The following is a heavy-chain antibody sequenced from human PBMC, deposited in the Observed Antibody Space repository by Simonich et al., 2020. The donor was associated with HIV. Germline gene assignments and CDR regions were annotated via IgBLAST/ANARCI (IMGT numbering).Heavy chain of an antibody. V-gene: IGHV4-34*01. CDR3: ARGFYQRLYYFDY. CDR2: INHSGIT. D-gene: IGHD2-2*01. J-gene: IGHJ4*02. Sequence: QVQLQQWGAGLLKPSETLSLTCAVYGGSFSGYYWSWIRQPPGKGLEWIGEINHSGITNYNPSLKRRVTISVDTSKNQFSLKLSSVTAADTAVYYCARGFYQRLYYFDYWGQGTLVTVSS. CDR1: GGSFSGYY.